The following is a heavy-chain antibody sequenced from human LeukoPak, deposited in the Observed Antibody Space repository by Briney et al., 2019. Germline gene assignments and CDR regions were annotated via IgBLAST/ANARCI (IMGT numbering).Heavy chain of an antibody. CDR2: ISGSGENT. CDR3: ARDLSGSYYLYYYYYMDV. Sequence: GGSLRLSCEASGFTFSSYAMSWVRQAPGKGLEWVSAISGSGENTYYADSVKGRFTISRDNSKNTLYLQMNSLRAEDTAVYYCARDLSGSYYLYYYYYMDVWGKGTTVTVSS. J-gene: IGHJ6*03. D-gene: IGHD1-26*01. CDR1: GFTFSSYA. V-gene: IGHV3-23*01.